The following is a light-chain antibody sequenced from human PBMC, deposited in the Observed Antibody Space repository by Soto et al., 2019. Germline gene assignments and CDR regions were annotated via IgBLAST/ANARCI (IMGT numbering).Light chain of an antibody. CDR3: SSYTSSSTPEVV. CDR2: DVS. Sequence: QSALTQPASVSGSPGQSITISCTGTSSDVGGYNYVSWYQQHPGKAPKLMIYDVSNRPSGVSNRFSGSKSGNTASLTISGLQAEDEADYYCSSYTSSSTPEVVFGGVTQLTVL. V-gene: IGLV2-14*01. J-gene: IGLJ2*01. CDR1: SSDVGGYNY.